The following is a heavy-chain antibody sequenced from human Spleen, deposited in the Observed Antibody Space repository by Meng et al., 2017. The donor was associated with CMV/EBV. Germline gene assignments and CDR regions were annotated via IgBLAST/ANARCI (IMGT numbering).Heavy chain of an antibody. CDR1: GFTFDNYG. D-gene: IGHD3-22*01. V-gene: IGHV3-7*03. Sequence: GESLKISCAASGFTFDNYGMHWVRQTPGKGLEWVANIKQDGSEEYYVDSVKGRLTISRDNAKNSLYLQMNSLRAEDTAVYYCARGGGYYYYWGQGTLVTVSS. CDR3: ARGGGYYYY. CDR2: IKQDGSEE. J-gene: IGHJ4*02.